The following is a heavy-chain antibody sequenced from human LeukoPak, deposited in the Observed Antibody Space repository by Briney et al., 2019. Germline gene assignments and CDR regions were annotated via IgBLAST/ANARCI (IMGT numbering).Heavy chain of an antibody. V-gene: IGHV3-48*03. CDR1: GFTFSSYE. D-gene: IGHD3-10*01. J-gene: IGHJ4*02. CDR2: ISSSGSTI. CDR3: ARDRGAGYLGY. Sequence: GGSLRLSCAASGFTFSSYEMNWVRQAPGKGLEWVSYISSSGSTIYYADSVKGRFTISRDNAKNSLYLQMNSLRAEDTAVYYCARDRGAGYLGYGGQGTLVTVSS.